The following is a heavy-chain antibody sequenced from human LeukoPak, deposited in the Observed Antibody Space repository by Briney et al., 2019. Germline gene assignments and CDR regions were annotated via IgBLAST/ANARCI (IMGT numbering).Heavy chain of an antibody. V-gene: IGHV1-2*02. CDR1: GYTFTGYH. Sequence: ASVKVSCKASGYTFTGYHIHWGRQAPGQGLEWMGWINPNSGGTNYAQKFQGRVTMTRDTSISTAYMELSRLRSDDTAVYYCARADYDFWSGPNDYWGQGTLVTVSS. D-gene: IGHD3-3*01. CDR2: INPNSGGT. J-gene: IGHJ4*02. CDR3: ARADYDFWSGPNDY.